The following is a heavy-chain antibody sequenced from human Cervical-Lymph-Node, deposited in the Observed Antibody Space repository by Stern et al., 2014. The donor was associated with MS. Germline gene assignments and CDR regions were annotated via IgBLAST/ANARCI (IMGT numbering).Heavy chain of an antibody. J-gene: IGHJ4*02. V-gene: IGHV3-23*01. CDR1: GFIFDNYA. D-gene: IGHD3-22*01. CDR3: AKGITMIVVVSPIDY. Sequence: EVQLLESGGGLVPPGESLRLSCSASGFIFDNYAMSWVRQAPGKGLEWVSGISGSGRSTYYADSVKGRFTISRDSSKNTLYLQMNSLRAEDTAMYYCAKGITMIVVVSPIDYWGQGTLVSVSS. CDR2: ISGSGRST.